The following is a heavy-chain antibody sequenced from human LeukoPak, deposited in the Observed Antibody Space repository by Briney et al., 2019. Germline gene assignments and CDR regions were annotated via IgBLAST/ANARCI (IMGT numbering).Heavy chain of an antibody. V-gene: IGHV4-31*03. CDR1: GGSISSGAYY. CDR2: IYYSGST. Sequence: PSETLSLTCSVSGGSISSGAYYWSWIRQHPGKGLEWIGYIYYSGSTYYNPSLKSRVTISVDTSKNQFSLKPSSVTAADTAVYYCARDFGYSGYDHYYYYGMDVWGQGTTVTVSS. CDR3: ARDFGYSGYDHYYYYGMDV. J-gene: IGHJ6*02. D-gene: IGHD5-12*01.